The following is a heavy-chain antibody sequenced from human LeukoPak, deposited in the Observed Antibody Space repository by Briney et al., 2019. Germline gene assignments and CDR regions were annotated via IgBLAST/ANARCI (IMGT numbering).Heavy chain of an antibody. CDR2: ISYDGSNK. V-gene: IGHV3-30*04. D-gene: IGHD4-17*01. CDR1: GFTFSSYA. CDR3: AKAHGYGDYLHAFDI. Sequence: GGSLRLSCAASGFTFSSYAMHWVRQAPGKGLEWVAVISYDGSNKYYADSVKGRFTISRDNSKNTLYLQMNSLRAEDTAVYYCAKAHGYGDYLHAFDIWGQGTMVTVSS. J-gene: IGHJ3*02.